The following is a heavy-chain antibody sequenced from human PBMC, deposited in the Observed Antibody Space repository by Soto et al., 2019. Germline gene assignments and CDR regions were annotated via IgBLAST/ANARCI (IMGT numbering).Heavy chain of an antibody. J-gene: IGHJ4*02. CDR3: ARHGAGVGIHGLDY. V-gene: IGHV4-59*08. Sequence: SETLSLTCTVSGDSISSYYWSWIRQPPGKGLEWIGYIYSSGSTNYNPSLKSRVTISVDTSKNQFSLKLSSVTAADTAVYYCARHGAGVGIHGLDYWGQGTLVTVSS. D-gene: IGHD6-19*01. CDR2: IYSSGST. CDR1: GDSISSYY.